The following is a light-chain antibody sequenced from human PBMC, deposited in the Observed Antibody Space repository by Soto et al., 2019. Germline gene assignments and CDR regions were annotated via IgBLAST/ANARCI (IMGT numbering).Light chain of an antibody. J-gene: IGKJ2*01. CDR1: QSVSSN. Sequence: EIVMTQSPATLSVSPGERATLSCRASQSVSSNLAWYQQKPGPAPRLLIYVASTRATGIPARFSGSGSGTKFTLTISSLQSEDFAAYYCQKYNNWPSMYTFGQGTDQQIK. CDR3: QKYNNWPSMYT. CDR2: VAS. V-gene: IGKV3-15*01.